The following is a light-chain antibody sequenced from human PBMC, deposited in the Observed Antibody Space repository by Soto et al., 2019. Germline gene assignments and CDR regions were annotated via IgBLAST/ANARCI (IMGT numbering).Light chain of an antibody. CDR3: QQYHTSSIT. J-gene: IGKJ5*01. V-gene: IGKV1-5*01. Sequence: DIQMTQSPSTLSASVGDRVTITCRASQSISNRLAWYQQKPGKAPKVLIYDASNLESGVPSRFSGTGSGTEFTLSIDSLQPDDFATYYCQQYHTSSITFGQGTRLEIK. CDR1: QSISNR. CDR2: DAS.